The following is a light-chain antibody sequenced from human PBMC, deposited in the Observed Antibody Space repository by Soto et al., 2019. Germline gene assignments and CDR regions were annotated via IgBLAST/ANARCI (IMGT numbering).Light chain of an antibody. J-gene: IGKJ2*01. Sequence: DIQMPQSPSSLSASVGDRVTITCRASQTIGANLNWYRQKPGKAPTLLIYDATTIQSGVPSRFSGLGSGTDFTLTITSLQPEDSATYFCQQSYTTVYTFGLGTKVEIK. CDR2: DAT. V-gene: IGKV1-39*01. CDR1: QTIGAN. CDR3: QQSYTTVYT.